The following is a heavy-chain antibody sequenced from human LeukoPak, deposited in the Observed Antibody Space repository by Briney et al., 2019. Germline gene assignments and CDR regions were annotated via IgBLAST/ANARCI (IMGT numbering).Heavy chain of an antibody. V-gene: IGHV3-23*01. CDR2: ISGSGGST. CDR3: AKGSIAAADPDYFDY. D-gene: IGHD6-13*01. CDR1: GFTFSSYA. Sequence: GGSLRLSCAASGFTFSSYAMSWVCQAPGKGLEWVSAISGSGGSTYYADSVKGRFTISRDNSKNTLYLQMNSLRAEDTALYYCAKGSIAAADPDYFDYWGQGTLVTVSS. J-gene: IGHJ4*02.